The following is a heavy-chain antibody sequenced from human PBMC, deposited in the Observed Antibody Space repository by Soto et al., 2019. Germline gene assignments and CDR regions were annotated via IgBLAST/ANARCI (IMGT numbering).Heavy chain of an antibody. CDR2: IYYSRST. D-gene: IGHD2-21*01. CDR3: ARFFPYCGGDCYSGYAFDI. Sequence: SETLSLTCTVSGCSISSYYWSWIRQPPGKGLKWIGYIYYSRSTNYNPSLKSRFTISLDTSKNLFSLKLCSVIAADTAVYYCARFFPYCGGDCYSGYAFDIWGQGTMVT. J-gene: IGHJ3*02. V-gene: IGHV4-59*01. CDR1: GCSISSYY.